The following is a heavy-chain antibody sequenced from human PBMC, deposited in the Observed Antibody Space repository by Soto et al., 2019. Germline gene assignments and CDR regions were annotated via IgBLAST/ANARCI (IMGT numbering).Heavy chain of an antibody. CDR1: GYTFTGYY. CDR2: IYPNSGST. D-gene: IGHD3-3*01. V-gene: IGHV1-2*04. J-gene: IGHJ6*02. CDR3: ATASGYYPYGMDV. Sequence: QVQLVQSGAEVKKPGASVKVSCKASGYTFTGYYMHWVRQAPGQGLGWMGWIYPNSGSTNYAQKLQGWVTMTRGTSISTAYMELSRQRSEDTAVYYCATASGYYPYGMDVWGQGTTVTVSS.